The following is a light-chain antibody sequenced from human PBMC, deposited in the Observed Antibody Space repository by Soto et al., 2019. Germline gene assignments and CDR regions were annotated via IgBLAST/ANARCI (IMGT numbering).Light chain of an antibody. CDR1: QSISSW. V-gene: IGKV1-5*01. CDR2: DAS. CDR3: QLYNSYWT. Sequence: DIQMTQSPSTLSASVGDRVTITCRASQSISSWLAWYQQKPGKAPKLLIYDASSLESGVPSRFSGSGSGTEFTLTISSLQPDDFATYYCQLYNSYWTFGQGTKVDIK. J-gene: IGKJ1*01.